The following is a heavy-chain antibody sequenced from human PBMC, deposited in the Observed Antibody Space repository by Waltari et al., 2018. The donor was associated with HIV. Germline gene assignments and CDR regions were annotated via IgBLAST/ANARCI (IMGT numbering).Heavy chain of an antibody. CDR2: MSYAASKK. D-gene: IGHD6-6*01. Sequence: QVQLVESGGGVVQPGRSLRLSCAASGFTFSRSGMHWVRQAPGKGPEWGEVMSYAASKKHNKETVKGRFTISRDNSKNSLYLQMNSLRTEDTALYYCAKVVTAYGSSSSGDFDSWGQGTLVTVSS. V-gene: IGHV3-30*18. CDR3: AKVVTAYGSSSSGDFDS. CDR1: GFTFSRSG. J-gene: IGHJ4*02.